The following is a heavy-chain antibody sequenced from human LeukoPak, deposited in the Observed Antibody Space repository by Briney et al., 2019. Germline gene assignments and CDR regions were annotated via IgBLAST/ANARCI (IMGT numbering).Heavy chain of an antibody. CDR3: AIIPGIAVAGSDY. Sequence: PAGSLRLSCAASGFTFSSYEMNWIRQAPGKGLEWVSCICSSGSTVYYADSVKGRFTISRDNAKNSLYLPMNSLRAEDTAVYYCAIIPGIAVAGSDYWGQGTLVTVSS. J-gene: IGHJ4*02. CDR2: ICSSGSTV. D-gene: IGHD6-19*01. CDR1: GFTFSSYE. V-gene: IGHV3-48*03.